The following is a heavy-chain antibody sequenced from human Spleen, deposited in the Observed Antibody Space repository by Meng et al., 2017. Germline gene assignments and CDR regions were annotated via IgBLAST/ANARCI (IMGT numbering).Heavy chain of an antibody. CDR3: ATSLHYGGYAFDI. CDR1: GGSISSYY. J-gene: IGHJ3*02. V-gene: IGHV4-4*07. D-gene: IGHD4-23*01. Sequence: SETLSLTCTVSGGSISSYYWSWIRQPAGKGLEWIGRIYTSGSTNYNPSLKSRVTMSVDTSRNQFSLKLNSVTAADTAVYYCATSLHYGGYAFDIWGQGTMVTVSS. CDR2: IYTSGST.